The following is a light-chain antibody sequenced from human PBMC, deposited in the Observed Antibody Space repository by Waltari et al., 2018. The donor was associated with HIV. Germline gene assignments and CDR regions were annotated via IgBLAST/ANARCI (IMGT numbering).Light chain of an antibody. CDR1: RSNIANNY. J-gene: IGLJ2*01. CDR2: DKK. CDR3: GSWDSSLSGVV. V-gene: IGLV1-51*01. Sequence: QSVLTQPPSVSAAPGQKVSISCSGSRSNIANNYVSWYQQFPGTAPKLLIYDKKKRPSGIPDRFSGSKSGTSATLDITGLQTGDEADYYCGSWDSSLSGVVFGGGTKVTVL.